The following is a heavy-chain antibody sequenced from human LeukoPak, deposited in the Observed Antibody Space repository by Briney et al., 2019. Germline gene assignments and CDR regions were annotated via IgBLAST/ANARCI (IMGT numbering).Heavy chain of an antibody. CDR2: ISGDGTGT. J-gene: IGHJ4*02. CDR3: ARTTGKYFDY. Sequence: GGSLRLSCAASGFTFSGYWMHWVRQAPGKGLVWISRISGDGTGTTYADSVRGRFTLSGDNAKNTLSLQLNSLRAEDTAVYYCARTTGKYFDYWGQGTLVTVSS. CDR1: GFTFSGYW. V-gene: IGHV3-74*01. D-gene: IGHD1-1*01.